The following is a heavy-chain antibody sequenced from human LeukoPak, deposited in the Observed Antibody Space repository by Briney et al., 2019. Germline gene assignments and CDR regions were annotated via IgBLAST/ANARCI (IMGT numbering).Heavy chain of an antibody. CDR2: ISWDGGST. CDR1: GFTFDDYP. D-gene: IGHD3-10*01. Sequence: GGSLRLSCAASGFTFDDYPMHWVRQAPGKGLEWVPLISWDGGSTYYADSVKGRFTISRDNSKNSLYLQMNSLRTEDTALYYCAKSMVSGSSHWYFDLWGRGTLVTVSS. V-gene: IGHV3-43*01. CDR3: AKSMVSGSSHWYFDL. J-gene: IGHJ2*01.